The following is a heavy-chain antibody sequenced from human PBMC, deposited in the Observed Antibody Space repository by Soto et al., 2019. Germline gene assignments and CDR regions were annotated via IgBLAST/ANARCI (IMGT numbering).Heavy chain of an antibody. V-gene: IGHV1-2*04. CDR2: INPNSGGT. D-gene: IGHD2-2*01. CDR3: ARGAIVVVPAAPYWADYYGMDV. Sequence: ASVKVSCKSSGYTFTGYYMHWVRQAPGQGLEWMGWINPNSGGTNYAQKFQGWVTMTRDTSISTAYMELSRLRSDDTAVYYCARGAIVVVPAAPYWADYYGMDVWGKGTT. CDR1: GYTFTGYY. J-gene: IGHJ6*04.